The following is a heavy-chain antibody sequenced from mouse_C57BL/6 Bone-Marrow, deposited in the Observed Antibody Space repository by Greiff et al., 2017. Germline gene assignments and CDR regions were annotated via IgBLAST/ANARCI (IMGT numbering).Heavy chain of an antibody. CDR1: GYSFTSYY. Sequence: VHLVESGPELVKPGASVKISCKASGYSFTSYYIHWVKPRPGQGLEWIGWLYPGSGNTKYNEKFKGKATLTADTSSSTAYMQLSSLTSEDSAVYYCARPLTGFYFDYWGQGTTLTVSS. D-gene: IGHD4-1*01. CDR2: LYPGSGNT. CDR3: ARPLTGFYFDY. V-gene: IGHV1-66*01. J-gene: IGHJ2*01.